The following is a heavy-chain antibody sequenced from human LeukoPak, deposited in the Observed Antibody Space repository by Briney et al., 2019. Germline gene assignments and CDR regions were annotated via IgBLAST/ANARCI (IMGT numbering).Heavy chain of an antibody. CDR2: INPNSGGT. CDR1: GYTFTGYY. D-gene: IGHD3-3*01. Sequence: ASVKVSCKASGYTFTGYYMHWVRQAPGQGLEWMGWINPNSGGTNYAQKFQGRVTMARDTSISTAYMELTRLRSDDTAVYYCAGLDYDFWSGYHSEDWFDPWGQGTLVIVSS. J-gene: IGHJ5*02. V-gene: IGHV1-2*02. CDR3: AGLDYDFWSGYHSEDWFDP.